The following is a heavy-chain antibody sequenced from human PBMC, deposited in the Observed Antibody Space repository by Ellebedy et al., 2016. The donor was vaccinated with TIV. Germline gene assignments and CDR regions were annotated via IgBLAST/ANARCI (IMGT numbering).Heavy chain of an antibody. D-gene: IGHD4-23*01. Sequence: PGGSLRLSCAASGFSLSDYVMSWVRQTPGKGLEWVSSISASSAGAGRGYYAASVKGRFTISGDTPRNTLYLQMSSLRVEDTAVYYCAKGNGNSPFWNWGQGALVTVSS. V-gene: IGHV3-23*01. CDR1: GFSLSDYV. CDR3: AKGNGNSPFWN. J-gene: IGHJ4*02. CDR2: ISASSAGAGRG.